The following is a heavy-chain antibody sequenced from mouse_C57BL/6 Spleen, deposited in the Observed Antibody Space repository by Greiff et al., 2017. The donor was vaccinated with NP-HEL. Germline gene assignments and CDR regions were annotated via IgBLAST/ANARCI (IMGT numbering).Heavy chain of an antibody. V-gene: IGHV1-54*01. Sequence: QVQLQQSGAELVRPGTSVKVSCKASGYAFTNYLIEWVKQRPGQGLEWIGVINPGSGGTNYNEQFKGKATLTADKSSSTAYMQLSSLTSEDSAVYFCARSYYDGFAYWGQGTLVTVSA. D-gene: IGHD2-4*01. CDR3: ARSYYDGFAY. CDR1: GYAFTNYL. J-gene: IGHJ3*01. CDR2: INPGSGGT.